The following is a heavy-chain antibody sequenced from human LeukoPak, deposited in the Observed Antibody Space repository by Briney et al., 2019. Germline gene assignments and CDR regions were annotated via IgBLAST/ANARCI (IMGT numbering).Heavy chain of an antibody. Sequence: SETLSLTCTVSGAFVSSNNYYWSWIRQPPGKGLEWIVSSQYSGSARYNPSLKGRVTISVDTSRNQFSLDLISLTAADTAVYYCAKVDSGAITAFDSWGQGTLVTVSS. V-gene: IGHV4-39*07. CDR1: GAFVSSNNYY. D-gene: IGHD1-14*01. CDR2: SQYSGSA. CDR3: AKVDSGAITAFDS. J-gene: IGHJ4*02.